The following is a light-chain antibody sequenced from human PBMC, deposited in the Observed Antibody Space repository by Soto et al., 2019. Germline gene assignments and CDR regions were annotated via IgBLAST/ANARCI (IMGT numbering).Light chain of an antibody. CDR1: QRVSSN. Sequence: EIVMTQSPATRSASPGERATLSCRASQRVSSNLAWYQQKPGQAPRLLVYGASSRATAIPDRFRCSGSRTDFPLTLSRLEPEDFAVYSCQQYGSSPWTFGQGTKV. CDR3: QQYGSSPWT. J-gene: IGKJ1*01. V-gene: IGKV3-20*01. CDR2: GAS.